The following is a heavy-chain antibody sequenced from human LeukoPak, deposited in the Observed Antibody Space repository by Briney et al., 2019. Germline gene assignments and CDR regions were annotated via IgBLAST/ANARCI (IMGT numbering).Heavy chain of an antibody. Sequence: ASVKVSCKASGYTFTSYGISWVRQAPGQGLEWMGWISAYNGNTNYAQKLQGKETMTTDTSTSTAYMELRSLRSDDTAVYYCARGILPSHCSSTSCVGDFQHWGQGTLVTVSS. CDR2: ISAYNGNT. CDR3: ARGILPSHCSSTSCVGDFQH. CDR1: GYTFTSYG. D-gene: IGHD2-2*01. J-gene: IGHJ1*01. V-gene: IGHV1-18*01.